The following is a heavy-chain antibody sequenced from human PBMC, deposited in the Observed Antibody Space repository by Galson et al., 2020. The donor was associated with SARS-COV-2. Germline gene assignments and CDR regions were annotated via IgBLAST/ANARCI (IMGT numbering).Heavy chain of an antibody. CDR3: ARDTVLYSGSYSGHDHWFDP. V-gene: IGHV1-69*05. Sequence: ASVKVSCKASGGTFSSYAISWVRQAPGQGLEWMGGIIPIFGTANYAQKFQGRVTITTDESTSTAYMELSSLRSEDTAVYYCARDTVLYSGSYSGHDHWFDPWGQGTLVTVSS. J-gene: IGHJ5*02. D-gene: IGHD1-26*01. CDR1: GGTFSSYA. CDR2: IIPIFGTA.